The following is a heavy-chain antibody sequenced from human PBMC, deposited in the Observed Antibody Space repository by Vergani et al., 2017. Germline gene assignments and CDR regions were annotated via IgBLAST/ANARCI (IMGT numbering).Heavy chain of an antibody. CDR1: GYSITSGYY. CDR3: VRTVALWFGETKDGGWFDP. V-gene: IGHV4-38-2*01. J-gene: IGHJ5*02. D-gene: IGHD3-10*01. CDR2: IYHTGSA. Sequence: QVQLQQWGAGVVKPSETLSLTCSVSGYSITSGYYWGWIRQPPGRGLEWIGSIYHTGSAYYNPSLKSRVTVSVDTSMNQVSLKLNSVTAADTAVYYCVRTVALWFGETKDGGWFDPWGQGTLVTVSS.